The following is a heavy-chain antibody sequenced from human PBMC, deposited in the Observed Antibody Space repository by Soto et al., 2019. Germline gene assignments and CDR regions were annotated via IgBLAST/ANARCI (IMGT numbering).Heavy chain of an antibody. V-gene: IGHV4-30-4*01. CDR1: GGSISSGDYY. Sequence: LSETLSLTCTVSGGSISSGDYYWSWIRQPPGKGLEWIGYIYYSGSTYYNPSLKSRVTISVDTSKNQFSLKLSSVTAADTAVYYCARGEGSGSYYSHFDYWGQGTLVTVSS. J-gene: IGHJ4*02. CDR2: IYYSGST. D-gene: IGHD3-10*01. CDR3: ARGEGSGSYYSHFDY.